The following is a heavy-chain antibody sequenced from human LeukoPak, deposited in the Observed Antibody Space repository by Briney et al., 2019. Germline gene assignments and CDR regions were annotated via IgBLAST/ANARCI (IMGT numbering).Heavy chain of an antibody. CDR1: GFTFSTYA. D-gene: IGHD6-19*01. J-gene: IGHJ4*02. CDR3: ARVAGTKCLDY. V-gene: IGHV3-23*01. CDR2: ISGSGGST. Sequence: PGGSLRLSCAASGFTFSTYAVSWVRQAPGRGLEWDSSISGSGGSTSYADSVKGRFTISRDNSKNTLYLQMNSLRAEDTAIYYCARVAGTKCLDYWGQGTLVTVSS.